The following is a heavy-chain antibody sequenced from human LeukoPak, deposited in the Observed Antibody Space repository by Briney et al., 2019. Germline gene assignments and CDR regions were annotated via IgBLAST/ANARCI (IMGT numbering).Heavy chain of an antibody. J-gene: IGHJ4*02. CDR1: GFTVSSNY. V-gene: IGHV3-53*05. CDR3: ARALGATTFLVSSYYFDY. CDR2: IYSGGST. Sequence: PGGSLRLSCAASGFTVSSNYMSWVRQAPGKGLEWVSVIYSGGSTYYADSVKGRFTIPRDNSKNTLYLQMNSLRAEDTAVYYRARALGATTFLVSSYYFDYWGQGTLVTVSS. D-gene: IGHD1-26*01.